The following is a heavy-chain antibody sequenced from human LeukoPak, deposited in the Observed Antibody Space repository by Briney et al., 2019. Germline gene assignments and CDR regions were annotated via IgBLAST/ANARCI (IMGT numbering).Heavy chain of an antibody. CDR1: GGSISSYY. CDR2: IYYSGST. D-gene: IGHD1-7*01. J-gene: IGHJ4*02. Sequence: SETLSLTCTVSGGSISSYYWNWIRHPQGTGLELDWFIYYSGSTSYNPSLTSRVSISVETSKNQFSLSLSSVSVADTAVSFFAPGWNYGTMTPAYWGQGRLVTVHS. CDR3: APGWNYGTMTPAY. V-gene: IGHV4-59*01.